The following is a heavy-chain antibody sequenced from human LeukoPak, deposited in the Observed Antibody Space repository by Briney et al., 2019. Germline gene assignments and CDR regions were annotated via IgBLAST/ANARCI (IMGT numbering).Heavy chain of an antibody. J-gene: IGHJ4*02. Sequence: PGGSLRLSCAASGFTFSTYSMNWVRQAPGKGLEWVSSISGSSSYIYYADSVKGRFTISRDNAKNSLYLQMNSLRAEDTAVYYCARDPPYYDSSGYYYDYWGQGTLVTVSS. V-gene: IGHV3-21*01. CDR3: ARDPPYYDSSGYYYDY. CDR1: GFTFSTYS. CDR2: ISGSSSYI. D-gene: IGHD3-22*01.